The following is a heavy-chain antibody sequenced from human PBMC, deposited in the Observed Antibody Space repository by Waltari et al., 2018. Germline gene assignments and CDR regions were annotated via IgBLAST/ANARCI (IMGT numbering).Heavy chain of an antibody. CDR1: GFTFSDFY. V-gene: IGHV3-11*01. CDR3: SRDPRLLDY. CDR2: ISGSGSVI. Sequence: QVQLAESGGGLVKPGGSLRLSCAVSGFTFSDFYMTWIRQAPGKGVECVSYISGSGSVISYADSVKGRCTVSRDNAKNSLYLRMNSLRVEDTAVYYCSRDPRLLDYWGQGTLVIVSS. D-gene: IGHD4-17*01. J-gene: IGHJ4*02.